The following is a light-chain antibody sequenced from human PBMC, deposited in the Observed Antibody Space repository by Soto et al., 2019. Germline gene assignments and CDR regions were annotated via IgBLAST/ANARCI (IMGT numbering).Light chain of an antibody. Sequence: QAVLTQPPSLSAAPGQKGTLSCSGSSSNIGNHYVSWNQQFQGTAPKLLLYDNNERPSGIPDRFSGSKSGTSATLGITGLQTGDEADYYCAAWDNSLNVILFGGGTKVTVL. V-gene: IGLV1-51*01. CDR3: AAWDNSLNVIL. CDR1: SSNIGNHY. CDR2: DNN. J-gene: IGLJ2*01.